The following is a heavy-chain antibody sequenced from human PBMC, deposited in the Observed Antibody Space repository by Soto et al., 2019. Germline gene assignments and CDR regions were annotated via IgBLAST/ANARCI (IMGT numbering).Heavy chain of an antibody. Sequence: EVQLLESGGGLVQPGGSLRLSCAASGFTFSSYAMSWVRQAPGKGLEWVSAISGSGGSTYYADSVKGRFTISRDNSKNTLYLQMNSLRGEDTAVYYCAKDTPPHPYYDFWSGYSTDYWGQGTLVTVSS. CDR1: GFTFSSYA. V-gene: IGHV3-23*01. CDR2: ISGSGGST. CDR3: AKDTPPHPYYDFWSGYSTDY. D-gene: IGHD3-3*01. J-gene: IGHJ4*02.